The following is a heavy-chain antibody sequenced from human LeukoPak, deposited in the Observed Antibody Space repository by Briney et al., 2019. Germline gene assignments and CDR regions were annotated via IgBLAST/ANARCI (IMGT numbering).Heavy chain of an antibody. J-gene: IGHJ4*02. V-gene: IGHV4-59*01. Sequence: SETLSLTCTVSGGSISSYYWSWLRQPPGKGLEWIGYIYYSGSTNYNPSLKSRVTISVDTSKNQFSLKLSSVTAADTAVYYCARDGSKYFDYWGQGTLVTVSS. CDR2: IYYSGST. CDR3: ARDGSKYFDY. D-gene: IGHD5-12*01. CDR1: GGSISSYY.